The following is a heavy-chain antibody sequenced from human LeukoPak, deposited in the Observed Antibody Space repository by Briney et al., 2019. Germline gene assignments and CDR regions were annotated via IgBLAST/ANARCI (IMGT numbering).Heavy chain of an antibody. CDR2: INYSGRT. J-gene: IGHJ4*02. CDR3: ARGPSERYYESSGYYYFDY. D-gene: IGHD3-22*01. V-gene: IGHV4-34*01. Sequence: PSETLSLTCAVYGXSFSGYYWTWIRQPPGKGPEWIGEINYSGRTNYNPSLKSRVTISVDTSRNQFSLKVSSVTAADTAVYYCARGPSERYYESSGYYYFDYWGQGTLVTVSS. CDR1: GXSFSGYY.